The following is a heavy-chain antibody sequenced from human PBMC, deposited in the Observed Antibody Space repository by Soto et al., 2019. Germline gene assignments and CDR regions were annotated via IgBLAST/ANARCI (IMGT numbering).Heavy chain of an antibody. CDR2: ISGSGVST. J-gene: IGHJ4*02. Sequence: GGSVRLSCAASGFLFNSHAMSWVRQAPGKGLEWVSGISGSGVSTYYADSVKGRFTISRDNSKNTLYLQMNSLRAEDTAVYYCAKEHHYSSSWSEFDYWGQGTLVTVSS. CDR1: GFLFNSHA. V-gene: IGHV3-23*01. CDR3: AKEHHYSSSWSEFDY. D-gene: IGHD6-13*01.